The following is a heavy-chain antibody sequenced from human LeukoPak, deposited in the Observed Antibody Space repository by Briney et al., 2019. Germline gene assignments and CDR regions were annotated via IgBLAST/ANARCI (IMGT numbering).Heavy chain of an antibody. CDR3: ARGGLRVVRGVSYFDY. D-gene: IGHD3-10*01. J-gene: IGHJ4*02. Sequence: PSETLSLTCTVSGGSISSSSYYWGWIRQPPGKGLEWIGSIYYSGSTYYSPSLKSRVTISVDTSKNQFSLKLSSVTAADTAVYYCARGGLRVVRGVSYFDYWGQGTLVTVSS. CDR2: IYYSGST. V-gene: IGHV4-39*01. CDR1: GGSISSSSYY.